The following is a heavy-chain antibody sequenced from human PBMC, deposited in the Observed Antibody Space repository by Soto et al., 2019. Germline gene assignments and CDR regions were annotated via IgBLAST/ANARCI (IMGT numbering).Heavy chain of an antibody. CDR1: GGTFSSYA. CDR2: IIPIFGTA. J-gene: IGHJ4*02. CDR3: ARDSHGYSSSWYGDYFDY. D-gene: IGHD6-13*01. Sequence: QVQLVQSGAEVKKPGSSVKVSCKASGGTFSSYAISWVRQAPGQGLEWMGGIIPIFGTANYAQKFQGRVTITADESTSTAYMELSSLRSEDTAVYYCARDSHGYSSSWYGDYFDYWGQGTLVTVS. V-gene: IGHV1-69*01.